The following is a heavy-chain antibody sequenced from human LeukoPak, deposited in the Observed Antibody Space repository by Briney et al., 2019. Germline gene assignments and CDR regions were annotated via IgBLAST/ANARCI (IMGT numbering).Heavy chain of an antibody. CDR1: VGSLRSYY. V-gene: IGHV4-59*01. D-gene: IGHD3-22*01. J-gene: IGHJ3*02. CDR3: ARDTYYYETSGYSSDDAFDI. CDR2: IYDSGDT. Sequence: PSETLSLTCTVSVGSLRSYYWSWIRQPPGKGLEWIGYIYDSGDTNYSPSLKSRVTISIDTSKNQFSLKLSSVTAADTAVYYCARDTYYYETSGYSSDDAFDIWGQGTMVTVPS.